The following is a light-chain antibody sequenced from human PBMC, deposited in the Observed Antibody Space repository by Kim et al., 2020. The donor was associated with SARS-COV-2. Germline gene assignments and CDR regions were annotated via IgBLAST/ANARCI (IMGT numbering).Light chain of an antibody. V-gene: IGKV3-11*01. Sequence: DTVLTQFPATLSLSPGERATLSCRASQSVSTYLAWYQHKPGQPPRLLIHDASNRATGIPPRFSGSGSGTDFTLTISSLEPEDFAIYYCQQRSTWPPTFGGGTKVEI. CDR2: DAS. J-gene: IGKJ4*01. CDR1: QSVSTY. CDR3: QQRSTWPPT.